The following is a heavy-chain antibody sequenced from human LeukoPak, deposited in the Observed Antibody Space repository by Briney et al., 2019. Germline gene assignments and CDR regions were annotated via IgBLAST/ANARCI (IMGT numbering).Heavy chain of an antibody. V-gene: IGHV4-39*01. Sequence: KASETLSLTCTVSGGSISSSSYYWGWVRQPPGKGLEWIGSIYYSGSTYYNPSLKGRVTISVDTSKNEFSLKLSSVTAADTAVYYCARYNGNYPYYFDYWGQGTLVTVSS. J-gene: IGHJ4*02. D-gene: IGHD1-26*01. CDR3: ARYNGNYPYYFDY. CDR2: IYYSGST. CDR1: GGSISSSSYY.